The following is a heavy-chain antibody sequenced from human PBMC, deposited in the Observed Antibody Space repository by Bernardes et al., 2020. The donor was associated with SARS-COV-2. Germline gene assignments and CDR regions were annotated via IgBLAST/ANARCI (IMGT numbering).Heavy chain of an antibody. J-gene: IGHJ4*02. CDR2: IYYSGST. CDR3: ARAWITFGGVIGAVDY. D-gene: IGHD3-16*02. CDR1: GGSISSGGYY. V-gene: IGHV4-31*03. Sequence: SETLSLTCPVSGGSISSGGYYWSWIRQHPGKGLEWIGYIYYSGSTYYNPSLKSRVTISVDTSKNQFSLKLSSVTAADTAVYYCARAWITFGGVIGAVDYWGQGTLVTVSS.